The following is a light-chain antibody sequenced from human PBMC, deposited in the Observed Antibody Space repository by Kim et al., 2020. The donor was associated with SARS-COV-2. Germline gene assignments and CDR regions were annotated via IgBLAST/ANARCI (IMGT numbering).Light chain of an antibody. CDR2: SNN. Sequence: QSVLTQPPSASGTPGQRVTISCSGSSSNIGSNTVNWYQQLPGTAPKLLIYSNNQRPSGVPDRFSGSKSGTSASLAISGLQSEDEADYYCAAWDDSLNCPVFCGGTKLAVL. CDR3: AAWDDSLNCPV. V-gene: IGLV1-44*01. CDR1: SSNIGSNT. J-gene: IGLJ3*02.